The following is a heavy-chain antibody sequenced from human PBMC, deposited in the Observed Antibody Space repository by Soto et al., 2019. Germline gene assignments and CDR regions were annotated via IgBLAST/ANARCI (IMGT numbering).Heavy chain of an antibody. CDR1: GYTFSGYS. Sequence: QVMLEQSGGEVKKPGASVKVSCKASGYTFSGYSITWVRQAPGQGLEWMGRISGYNGNTNYAQTLRGRLTLTTDTTTSIGYMELRSLTSEDTGVYYCARDVFCSGAPACPAMDVWGQATTVTMS. CDR3: ARDVFCSGAPACPAMDV. CDR2: ISGYNGNT. D-gene: IGHD3-3*01. V-gene: IGHV1-18*04. J-gene: IGHJ6*02.